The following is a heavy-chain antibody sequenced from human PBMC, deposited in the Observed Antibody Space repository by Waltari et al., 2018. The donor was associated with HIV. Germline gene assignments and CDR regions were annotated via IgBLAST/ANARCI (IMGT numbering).Heavy chain of an antibody. CDR2: IIGANGNT. Sequence: QVQLVQSGAEVKKPGASVKVSCKASGYNFASYAMQWVRQAPGQGLEWLGWIIGANGNTKYSERLQGRVTITRDTSASIVYMELSSLRSEDTAVYYCARGVRGSGYYSLGHWGQGTLVTVSS. CDR3: ARGVRGSGYYSLGH. CDR1: GYNFASYA. V-gene: IGHV1-3*01. J-gene: IGHJ4*02. D-gene: IGHD3-22*01.